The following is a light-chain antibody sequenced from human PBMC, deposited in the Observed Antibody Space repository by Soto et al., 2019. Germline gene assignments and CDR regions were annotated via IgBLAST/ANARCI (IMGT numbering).Light chain of an antibody. CDR3: QQYHTYLT. V-gene: IGKV1-5*01. CDR2: DAS. Sequence: IQMTQSPSTLSASVGDRVTITCRASYSIRSWLAWYQQRPGRAPKLLIYDASTLETGVPSRFSGGGSGTEFTLTITSLQPDDFATYHCQQYHTYLTFGGGTKVEI. CDR1: YSIRSW. J-gene: IGKJ4*01.